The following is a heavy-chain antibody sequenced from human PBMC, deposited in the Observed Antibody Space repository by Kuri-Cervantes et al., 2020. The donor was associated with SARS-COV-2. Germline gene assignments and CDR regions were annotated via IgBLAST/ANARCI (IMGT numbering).Heavy chain of an antibody. J-gene: IGHJ5*02. CDR2: ISGSGGST. Sequence: TCVASGFTFSSYAMSWVRQAPGKGLEWVSAISGSGGSTYYADSVKGRFTISRDNSKNTLYLQMNSLRAEDTAVYYCAKSSIAAAATFWFDPWGQGTLVTVSS. CDR1: GFTFSSYA. D-gene: IGHD6-13*01. V-gene: IGHV3-23*01. CDR3: AKSSIAAAATFWFDP.